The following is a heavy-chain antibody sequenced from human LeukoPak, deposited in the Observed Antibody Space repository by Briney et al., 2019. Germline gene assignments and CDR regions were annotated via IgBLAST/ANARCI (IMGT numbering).Heavy chain of an antibody. CDR1: GYTLTELS. CDR2: FHPEDGEP. J-gene: IGHJ6*03. D-gene: IGHD2-2*02. Sequence: GASVKVSCKVSGYTLTELSMYWVRQAPGKGLEWMGGFHPEDGEPIYAQKFQGRVTMTTDTSTSTAYMELRSLRSDDTAVYYCARDSVPAAIRGYYYYYMDVWGKGTTVTVSS. CDR3: ARDSVPAAIRGYYYYYMDV. V-gene: IGHV1-24*01.